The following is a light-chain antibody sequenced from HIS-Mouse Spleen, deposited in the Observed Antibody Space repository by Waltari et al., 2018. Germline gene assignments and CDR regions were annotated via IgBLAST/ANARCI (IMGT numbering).Light chain of an antibody. CDR1: SSDVGSYNL. V-gene: IGLV2-23*01. CDR3: CSYAGPWV. CDR2: EGS. Sequence: QSALTQPASVSGSPGQSITISCTGTSSDVGSYNLVSWYQQHPGKAPKLMIYEGSKRPSGGSNRFSGSKSGNTASLTISGLQAEDEADYYCCSYAGPWVFGGGTKLTVL. J-gene: IGLJ3*02.